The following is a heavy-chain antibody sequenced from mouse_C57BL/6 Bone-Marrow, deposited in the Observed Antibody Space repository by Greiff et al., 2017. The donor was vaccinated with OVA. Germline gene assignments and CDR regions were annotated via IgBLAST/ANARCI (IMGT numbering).Heavy chain of an antibody. V-gene: IGHV5-12*01. Sequence: EVQVVESGGGLVQPGGSLKLSCAASGFTFSDYYMYWVRQTPEQSLEWVAYISNGGGSTYYPDTVKGRSTLSRDNATNTPYLQMSRLKSEDTAMYDCASRKGHYYAMDYWGKGTSVTVSS. CDR3: ASRKGHYYAMDY. J-gene: IGHJ4*01. D-gene: IGHD3-3*01. CDR1: GFTFSDYY. CDR2: ISNGGGST.